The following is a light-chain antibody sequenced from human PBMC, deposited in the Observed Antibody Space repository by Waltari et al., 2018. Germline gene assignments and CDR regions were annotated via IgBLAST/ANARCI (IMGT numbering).Light chain of an antibody. V-gene: IGLV1-47*01. CDR1: RSNIGIYY. CDR3: AACDDSLSGRV. J-gene: IGLJ3*02. Sequence: QSVLTQPPSASGTPGQRVPISCSGSRSNIGIYYVYWYQQLPGPATKLLIYRNNRRPSAVPARFSGSRSGSSASLAISGLRSEDEAEYYCAACDDSLSGRVFGGGTKVTVL. CDR2: RNN.